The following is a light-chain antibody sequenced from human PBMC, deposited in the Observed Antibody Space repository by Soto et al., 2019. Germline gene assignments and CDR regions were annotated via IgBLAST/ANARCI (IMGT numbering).Light chain of an antibody. CDR3: QYYDSSLSGPFYV. CDR2: GNS. V-gene: IGLV1-40*01. CDR1: SSNIGAGYD. J-gene: IGLJ1*01. Sequence: QSVLTQPPSVSGAPGQKVTISCTGSSSNIGAGYDVHWYQQLPGTAPKLLIYGNSNRPSGVPDRFSGSKSGTSASLAITGLQAEDDADYYCQYYDSSLSGPFYVFGTGTKLTVL.